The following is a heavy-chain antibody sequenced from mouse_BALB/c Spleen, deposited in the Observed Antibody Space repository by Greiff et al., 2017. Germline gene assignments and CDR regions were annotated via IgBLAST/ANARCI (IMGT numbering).Heavy chain of an antibody. V-gene: IGHV5-6-5*01. CDR2: ISSGGST. CDR3: ARDNDGYYGY. CDR1: GFTFSSYA. Sequence: VKLVESGGGLVKPGGSLKLSCAASGFTFSSYAMSWVRQTPEKRLEWVASISSGGSTYYPDSVKGRFTISRDNARNILYLQMSSLRSEDTAMYYCARDNDGYYGYWGQGTLVTVSA. J-gene: IGHJ3*01. D-gene: IGHD2-3*01.